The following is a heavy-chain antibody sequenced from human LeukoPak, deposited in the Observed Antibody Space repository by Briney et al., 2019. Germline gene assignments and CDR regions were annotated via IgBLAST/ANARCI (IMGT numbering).Heavy chain of an antibody. D-gene: IGHD2-15*01. CDR2: INWNGGST. J-gene: IGHJ4*02. CDR1: GFIFDDYG. CDR3: AKDIRLLLSQGAFDY. Sequence: GGSLRLSCAAFGFIFDDYGMSWVRQAPGKGLEWVSGINWNGGSTGYADSVKGRFTISRDNAKNSLYLQMNSLRAEDTALYYCAKDIRLLLSQGAFDYWGQGTLVTVSS. V-gene: IGHV3-20*04.